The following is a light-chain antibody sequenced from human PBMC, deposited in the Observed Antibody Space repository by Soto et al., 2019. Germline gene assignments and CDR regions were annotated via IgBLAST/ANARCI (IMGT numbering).Light chain of an antibody. CDR2: AAS. Sequence: DIHLTQSPSFLSASVGDRVTITCRASQGIDSSLAWYQQKAGKAPKLLIYAASTLESGVPSRFSGSGSGTEFPLTISSLQPEDFAISYCQQFNSYPLTFGGGTKVEIK. V-gene: IGKV1-9*01. J-gene: IGKJ4*01. CDR3: QQFNSYPLT. CDR1: QGIDSS.